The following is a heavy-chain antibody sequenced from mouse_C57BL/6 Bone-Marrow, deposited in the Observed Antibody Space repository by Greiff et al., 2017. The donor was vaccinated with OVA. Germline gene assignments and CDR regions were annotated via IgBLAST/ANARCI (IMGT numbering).Heavy chain of an antibody. V-gene: IGHV1-55*01. CDR3: ARRYYGSSWYFGV. J-gene: IGHJ1*03. D-gene: IGHD1-1*01. CDR1: GYTFTSYW. Sequence: VQLQQPGAELVKPGASVKMSCKASGYTFTSYWITWVKPRPGPGLEWIGDIYPGSGSTNYTEKFKSKATLTVDTSSSTAYMQLSSLTSEDSAVYFCARRYYGSSWYFGVWGTGTTVTGSS. CDR2: IYPGSGST.